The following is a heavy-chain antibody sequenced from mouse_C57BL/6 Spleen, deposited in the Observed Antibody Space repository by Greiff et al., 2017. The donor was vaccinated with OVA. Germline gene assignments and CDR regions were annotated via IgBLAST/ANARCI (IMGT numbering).Heavy chain of an antibody. Sequence: QVHVKQSGPGLVQPSQSLSITCTVSGFSLTSYGVHWVRQSPGKGLEWLGVIWSGGSTDYNAAFISRLSISKDNSKSQVFFKMNSLQADDTAIYYCAPSYSWYFDVWGTGTTVTVSS. CDR2: IWSGGST. CDR1: GFSLTSYG. D-gene: IGHD2-10*01. CDR3: APSYSWYFDV. J-gene: IGHJ1*03. V-gene: IGHV2-2*01.